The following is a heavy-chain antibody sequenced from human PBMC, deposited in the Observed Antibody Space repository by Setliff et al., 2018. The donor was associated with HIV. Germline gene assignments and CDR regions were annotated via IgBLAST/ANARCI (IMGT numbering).Heavy chain of an antibody. D-gene: IGHD6-13*01. CDR3: ARGIAAAGR. CDR1: GGSISSSSYY. Sequence: SETLSLTCTVSGGSISSSSYYWGWIRQPPGKGLEWIGNIFYSGHTFYNPSLKSRVTISVDTSKNQFSLKLSSVTAADTAVYYCARGIAAAGRWGQGTPVTVS. J-gene: IGHJ4*02. V-gene: IGHV4-39*07. CDR2: IFYSGHT.